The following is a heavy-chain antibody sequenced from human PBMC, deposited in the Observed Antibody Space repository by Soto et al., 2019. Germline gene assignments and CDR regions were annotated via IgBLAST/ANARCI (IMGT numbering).Heavy chain of an antibody. CDR1: GFTFSDYY. D-gene: IGHD6-13*01. J-gene: IGHJ5*02. V-gene: IGHV3-11*04. CDR2: ISSSGSTI. Sequence: GGSLRLSCAASGFTFSDYYMSWIRQAPGKGLEWVSYISSSGSTISYADSVKGRFTISRDNAKNTLYLQLNSLRAEDTVFYYCAREGLYSSSWYSWFDPWGQGTLVTVSS. CDR3: AREGLYSSSWYSWFDP.